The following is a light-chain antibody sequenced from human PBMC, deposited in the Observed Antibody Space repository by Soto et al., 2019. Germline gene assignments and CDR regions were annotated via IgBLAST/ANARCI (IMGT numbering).Light chain of an antibody. Sequence: QLTQSPSSLPASIGDRVTITCRASQDITNYLAWYQQQPGKAPKLLVYSASTLHSGVPTRFSGSGSGTEFILTIGRLQPEDFATYYCHHLAGTFGQGTKLEMK. CDR1: QDITNY. V-gene: IGKV1-9*01. CDR3: HHLAGT. CDR2: SAS. J-gene: IGKJ2*01.